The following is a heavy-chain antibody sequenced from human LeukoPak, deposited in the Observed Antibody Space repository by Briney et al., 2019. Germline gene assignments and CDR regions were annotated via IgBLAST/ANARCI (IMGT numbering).Heavy chain of an antibody. D-gene: IGHD1-1*01. CDR1: GFTFSSYW. V-gene: IGHV3-74*01. CDR2: INTDGSTT. J-gene: IGHJ4*02. Sequence: GGSLRLSCAVSGFTFSSYWMHWVRQARGKGLVWVSRINTDGSTTNCADSVKGRFTISRDNAKNTLYMQMNSLRAEDTAMYYCATWNDKGYWGQGTLVTVSS. CDR3: ATWNDKGY.